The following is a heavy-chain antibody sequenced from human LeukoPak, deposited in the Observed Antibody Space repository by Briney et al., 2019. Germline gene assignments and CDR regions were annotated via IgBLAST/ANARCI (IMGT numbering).Heavy chain of an antibody. V-gene: IGHV1-18*01. CDR2: ISAYNGNT. J-gene: IGHJ4*02. CDR1: GGTFSSYA. CDR3: VAGNPFSY. Sequence: GASVTVSCTASGGTFSSYAISWVRQAPGQGLEWMGWISAYNGNTNYAQKLQGRVTMTTDTSTSTAYMELSRLRSDDTAVYYCVAGNPFSYWGQGTLVTVSS. D-gene: IGHD6-19*01.